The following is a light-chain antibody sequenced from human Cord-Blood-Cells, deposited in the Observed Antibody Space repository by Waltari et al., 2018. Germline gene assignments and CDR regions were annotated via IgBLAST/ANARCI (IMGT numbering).Light chain of an antibody. V-gene: IGKV1-5*01. Sequence: DIQLTQSPSTLSASVGDRVPITCRASQSISSWLAWYQQKPGKAPKLLIYYASSLESGVPSRFSGSGSGTEFTLTISSLQPDDFATYYCQQYNSYWTFGQGTKVEIK. CDR2: YAS. CDR1: QSISSW. CDR3: QQYNSYWT. J-gene: IGKJ1*01.